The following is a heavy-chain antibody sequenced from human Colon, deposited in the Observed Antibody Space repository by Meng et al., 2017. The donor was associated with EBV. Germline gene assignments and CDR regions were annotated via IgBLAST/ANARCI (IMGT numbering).Heavy chain of an antibody. D-gene: IGHD2-21*02. CDR3: ARVGAYCGGDCYHPR. J-gene: IGHJ4*02. Sequence: QGQLQESGPGMVKPSGTLSLSCAVSGGSLSRRNWWSWVRQPPGKGLEWIGEIYHSGSTNYNPSLKSRVTISVDESKNQFSLRLSSVTAADTAVYYCARVGAYCGGDCYHPRWGQGTLVTVSS. CDR2: IYHSGST. CDR1: GGSLSRRNW. V-gene: IGHV4-4*02.